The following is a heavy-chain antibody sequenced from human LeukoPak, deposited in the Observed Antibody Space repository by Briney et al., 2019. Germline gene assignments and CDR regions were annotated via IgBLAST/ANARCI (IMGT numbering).Heavy chain of an antibody. Sequence: GSPRLSCAASGFTFSSYAMSWVRQAPGEGLEWVSSISGSVGSTYYADSVKGPFTMSRDNSKNTLYLQMNSLTAEDTAVYYCAKVARYYGSGSQFDYWGQGTLVTVS. CDR3: AKVARYYGSGSQFDY. J-gene: IGHJ4*02. V-gene: IGHV3-23*01. D-gene: IGHD3-10*01. CDR2: ISGSVGST. CDR1: GFTFSSYA.